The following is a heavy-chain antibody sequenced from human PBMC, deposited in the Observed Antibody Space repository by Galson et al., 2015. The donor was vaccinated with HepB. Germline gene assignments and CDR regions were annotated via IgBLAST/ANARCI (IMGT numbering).Heavy chain of an antibody. CDR1: GGSISSYY. J-gene: IGHJ5*02. D-gene: IGHD5-12*01. CDR3: ARVLGVATISYNWFDP. Sequence: SETLSLTCTVSGGSISSYYWSWIRQPPGKGLEWIGYIYYSGSTNYNPSLKSRVTISVDTSKNQFSLKLSSVTAADTAVYYCARVLGVATISYNWFDPWGQGTLVTVSS. CDR2: IYYSGST. V-gene: IGHV4-59*01.